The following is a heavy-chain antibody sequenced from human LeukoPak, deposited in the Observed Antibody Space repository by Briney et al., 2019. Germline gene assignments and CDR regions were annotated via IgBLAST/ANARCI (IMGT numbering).Heavy chain of an antibody. Sequence: GRSLRLSCAASGFTFSSYGMHWVRQAPGKGLGWVAVISYDGSNKYYADSVKGRFTISRDNSKNTLYLQMNSLRAEDTAVYYCAKVQDYYDSSGDYYYGMDVWGQGTTVTISS. CDR1: GFTFSSYG. J-gene: IGHJ6*02. CDR2: ISYDGSNK. V-gene: IGHV3-30*18. D-gene: IGHD3-22*01. CDR3: AKVQDYYDSSGDYYYGMDV.